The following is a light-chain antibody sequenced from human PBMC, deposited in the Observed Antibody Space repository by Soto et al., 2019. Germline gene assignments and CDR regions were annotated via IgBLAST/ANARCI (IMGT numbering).Light chain of an antibody. CDR1: SSDVGGYHY. V-gene: IGLV2-8*01. J-gene: IGLJ1*01. CDR2: EVT. CDR3: SSYTTSYFYV. Sequence: QSALTQPPSASGSPGQSVTISCTGTSSDVGGYHYVSWYQQHPGKAPKLMIHEVTKRPSGVPDRFSGSKSGNTASLTVSGLQGEDEADYYCSSYTTSYFYVFGPGTKVTVL.